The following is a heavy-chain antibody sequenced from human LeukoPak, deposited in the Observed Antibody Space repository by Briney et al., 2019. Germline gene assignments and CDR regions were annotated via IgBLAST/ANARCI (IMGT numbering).Heavy chain of an antibody. J-gene: IGHJ5*02. Sequence: SETLSLTCTVSGFSISSGYYWGWIRQPPGEGLEWIESIYRSGSTYYNPSLKSRVTISVDTYKSQFTLKLSSVSAADTAVYYGARLAFTMIVVSPKSWVGPWGQGTLVTVSS. CDR2: IYRSGST. CDR1: GFSISSGYY. V-gene: IGHV4-38-2*02. CDR3: ARLAFTMIVVSPKSWVGP. D-gene: IGHD3-22*01.